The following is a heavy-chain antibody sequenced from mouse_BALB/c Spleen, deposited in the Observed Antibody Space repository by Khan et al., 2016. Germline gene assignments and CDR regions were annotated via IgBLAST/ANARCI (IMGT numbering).Heavy chain of an antibody. CDR2: INTHSGVP. V-gene: IGHV9-4*02. D-gene: IGHD1-1*01. J-gene: IGHJ4*01. Sequence: QIQLVQSGPELKKPGETVRISCKASGYTFTTAGMQWVQKMPGKGLKWIGWINTHSGVPKYAEDFKGRIAFSLETSANTAYFQISNLKNEDTATYFCARSYSSYAMDYWGQGTSVTVSS. CDR3: ARSYSSYAMDY. CDR1: GYTFTTAG.